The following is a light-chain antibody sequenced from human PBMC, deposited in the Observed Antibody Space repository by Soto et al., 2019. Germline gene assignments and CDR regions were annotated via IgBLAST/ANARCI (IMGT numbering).Light chain of an antibody. CDR2: AAS. CDR3: QQLNSYPGFT. Sequence: DIQLTQSPSFLSASVGDRVTITCRASQGISSYLAWYQQKPGKAPKLLIYAASTLQSGVPSRFGGSGSGTEFPLTISSLQPEDFATYYCQQLNSYPGFTFGPGTKVDIK. J-gene: IGKJ3*01. CDR1: QGISSY. V-gene: IGKV1-9*01.